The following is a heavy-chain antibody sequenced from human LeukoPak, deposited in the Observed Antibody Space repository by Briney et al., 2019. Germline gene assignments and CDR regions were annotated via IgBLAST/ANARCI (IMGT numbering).Heavy chain of an antibody. J-gene: IGHJ4*02. CDR2: INPNSGGT. D-gene: IGHD2-2*01. Sequence: ASVKVSCKASGYNFTTYYMHWVRQAPGQGLEWMGWINPNSGGTNYAQKFQGRVTMTRDTSISTAYMELSRLRSDDTAVYYCARGPMARLVVPAAYPDYWGQGTLVTVSS. V-gene: IGHV1-2*02. CDR1: GYNFTTYY. CDR3: ARGPMARLVVPAAYPDY.